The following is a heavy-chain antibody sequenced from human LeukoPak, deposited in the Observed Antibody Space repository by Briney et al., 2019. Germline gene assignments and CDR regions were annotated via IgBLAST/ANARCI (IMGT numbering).Heavy chain of an antibody. J-gene: IGHJ6*02. V-gene: IGHV3-7*01. CDR2: INSDGSEG. CDR1: GFTFSGFW. Sequence: PGGSLRLSWAVSGFTFSGFWMSWSRQAPGKGLEWVASINSDGSEGYYADVVKGRFTISRDNSKNTLYLQMNSLRAEDTAVYYCARDGPEYSSTSGYHYGMDVWGQGTTVTVSS. D-gene: IGHD6-6*01. CDR3: ARDGPEYSSTSGYHYGMDV.